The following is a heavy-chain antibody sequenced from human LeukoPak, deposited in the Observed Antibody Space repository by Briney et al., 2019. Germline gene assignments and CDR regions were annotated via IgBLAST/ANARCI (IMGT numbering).Heavy chain of an antibody. CDR3: ARGGYYDSSGYYSAHFDY. CDR1: GGSVSSGSYY. CDR2: IYYGGST. J-gene: IGHJ4*02. V-gene: IGHV4-61*01. D-gene: IGHD3-22*01. Sequence: SETLSLTCTVSGGSVSSGSYYWSWIRQPPGKGLEWIGYIYYGGSTNYNPSLKSRVTISVDTSKNQFSLKLSSVTAADTAVYYCARGGYYDSSGYYSAHFDYWGQGTLVTVSS.